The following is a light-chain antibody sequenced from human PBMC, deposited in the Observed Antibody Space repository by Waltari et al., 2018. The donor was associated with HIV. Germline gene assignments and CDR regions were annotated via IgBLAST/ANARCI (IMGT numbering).Light chain of an antibody. CDR3: QQYYTVRPT. J-gene: IGKJ4*01. CDR2: WAS. CDR1: RTVLSNSDKRNY. V-gene: IGKV4-1*01. Sequence: DIVMTQSPDSLAVSLGERATFNCGSSRTVLSNSDKRNYLAWYQQKTGQSPNVLIYWASTRQSGVPDRFSASGSGTNFSLTISSLQAADVAVYYCQQYYTVRPTFGGGTKVEIK.